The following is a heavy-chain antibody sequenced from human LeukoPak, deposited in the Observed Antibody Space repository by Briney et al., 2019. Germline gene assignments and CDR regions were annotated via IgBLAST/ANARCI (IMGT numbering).Heavy chain of an antibody. CDR2: IYYSGNT. CDR3: ARVGNVLLWFGESSLFDY. CDR1: GYSISSSYY. V-gene: IGHV4-38-2*02. Sequence: SETLSLTCSVSGYSISSSYYWGWIRQPPGKGLEWIGSIYYSGNTYYNPSLKSRVTISVDTSKNQFSLKLSSVTAADTAVYYCARVGNVLLWFGESSLFDYWGQGTLVTVSS. D-gene: IGHD3-10*01. J-gene: IGHJ4*02.